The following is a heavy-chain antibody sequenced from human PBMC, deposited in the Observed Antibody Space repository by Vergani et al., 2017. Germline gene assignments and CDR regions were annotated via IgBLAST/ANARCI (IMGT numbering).Heavy chain of an antibody. D-gene: IGHD3-3*01. CDR3: AGVPPVRDFWSGWADYYYYMDV. Sequence: QVQLVQSGAEVKKPGSSVKVSCKASGGTFSSYAISWVRQAPGQGLEWMGGVIPIFGTANYAQKFQGRVTITADESTSTAYMELSSLRSEDTAVYYCAGVPPVRDFWSGWADYYYYMDVWGKGTTVTVSS. CDR2: VIPIFGTA. V-gene: IGHV1-69*12. CDR1: GGTFSSYA. J-gene: IGHJ6*03.